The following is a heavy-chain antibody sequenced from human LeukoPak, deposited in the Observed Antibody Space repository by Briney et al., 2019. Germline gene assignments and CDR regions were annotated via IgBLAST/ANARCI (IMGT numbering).Heavy chain of an antibody. V-gene: IGHV3-7*03. J-gene: IGHJ6*03. CDR1: GFTFSSYW. CDR2: IKQDGSEK. CDR3: ARGSGSSGYYYIDYYYYMDV. D-gene: IGHD3-22*01. Sequence: GGSLRLSCAASGFTFSSYWMSWVRQAPGKGLEWVANIKQDGSEKYYVDSVKGRFTISRDNAKNSLYLQMNSLRAEDTALYYCARGSGSSGYYYIDYYYYMDVWGKGTTVTVSS.